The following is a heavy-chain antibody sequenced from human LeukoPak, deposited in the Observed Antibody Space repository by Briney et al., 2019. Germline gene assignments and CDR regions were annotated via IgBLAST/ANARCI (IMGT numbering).Heavy chain of an antibody. J-gene: IGHJ4*02. V-gene: IGHV4-34*01. CDR1: GGSFSGYY. D-gene: IGHD6-6*01. CDR3: ARVHEGDISSYYFDY. Sequence: SETLSLTCAVYGGSFSGYYWSWIRQPPGKGLEWIGEINHSGSTNYNPSLKSRVTISVDTSKNQFSLRLSSVTAADTAIYYCARVHEGDISSYYFDYWGQGTLVTVSS. CDR2: INHSGST.